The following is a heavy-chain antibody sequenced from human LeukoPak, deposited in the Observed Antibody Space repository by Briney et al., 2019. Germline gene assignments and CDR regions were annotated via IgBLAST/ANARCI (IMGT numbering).Heavy chain of an antibody. D-gene: IGHD6-13*01. CDR1: GFTFSSYW. CDR3: VRVGVWAAGRFWLDY. J-gene: IGHJ4*02. V-gene: IGHV3-7*01. Sequence: GGSLRLSCAASGFTFSSYWMSWVRQAPGKGLEWVANIKQDGSEKNYLDSVKGRFTISRDNAKNSLYLQMNRLRAEDAAVFFCVRVGVWAAGRFWLDYWGQGTLVTVSS. CDR2: IKQDGSEK.